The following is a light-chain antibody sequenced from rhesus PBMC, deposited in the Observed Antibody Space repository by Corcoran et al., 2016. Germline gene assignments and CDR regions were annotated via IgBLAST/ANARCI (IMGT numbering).Light chain of an antibody. CDR2: EVS. CDR3: MQYTHIPWT. J-gene: IGKJ1*01. CDR1: QSLLDGEDGNTY. V-gene: IGKV2-86*01. Sequence: DIVMTQTPLSLPVTPGEAASISCRSSQSLLDGEDGNTYLDWYVQRPGLSPRPLFFEVSKRASGIPDRFSGSGSDTDFTPKISRVDAEDVGIYFCMQYTHIPWTFGQGTKVEIK.